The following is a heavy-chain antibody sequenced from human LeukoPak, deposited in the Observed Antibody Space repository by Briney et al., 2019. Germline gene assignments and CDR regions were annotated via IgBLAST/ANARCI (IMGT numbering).Heavy chain of an antibody. CDR1: GFTVSSNY. J-gene: IGHJ4*02. CDR2: IYNDART. CDR3: ARGHYYDSSGARPLDY. D-gene: IGHD3-22*01. V-gene: IGHV3-53*01. Sequence: PGGSLRLSCAASGFTVSSNYMSWVRQAPGKGLEWVSVIYNDARTYYADSVKDRFTISRDNSKNTVYLQMNSLRAEDTAVYYCARGHYYDSSGARPLDYWGQGTLVTVSS.